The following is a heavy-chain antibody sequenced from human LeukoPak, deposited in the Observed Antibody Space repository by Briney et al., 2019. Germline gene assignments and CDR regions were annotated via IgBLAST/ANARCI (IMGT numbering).Heavy chain of an antibody. CDR1: GFTYSHYG. CDR2: VWSDATEK. D-gene: IGHD4-11*01. Sequence: GGALRLSCAASGFTYSHYGMHWVRPAPGQGAEWGGVVWSDATEKYYGDAVKGRFTISRDNSRNTLYLQMNSLRAEDTAVYYCAKDAQRGFDYSNSLEYWGQGTLVTVSS. J-gene: IGHJ4*02. CDR3: AKDAQRGFDYSNSLEY. V-gene: IGHV3-33*06.